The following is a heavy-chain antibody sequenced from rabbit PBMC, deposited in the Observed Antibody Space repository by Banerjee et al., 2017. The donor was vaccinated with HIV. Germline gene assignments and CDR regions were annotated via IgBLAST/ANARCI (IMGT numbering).Heavy chain of an antibody. D-gene: IGHD6-1*01. CDR2: IYPGYGTT. CDR1: GIDFSSSFW. CDR3: ARAAGYGGYGYATGFDL. Sequence: QEQLVESGGGLVTLGGSLKVTCKASGIDFSSSFWISWVRQAPGKGLEWIAYIYPGYGTTDYATWVNGRFAISLDNAQNTVDLQMTSLTAADTATYFCARAAGYGGYGYATGFDLWGPGTLVTVS. V-gene: IGHV1S43*01. J-gene: IGHJ4*01.